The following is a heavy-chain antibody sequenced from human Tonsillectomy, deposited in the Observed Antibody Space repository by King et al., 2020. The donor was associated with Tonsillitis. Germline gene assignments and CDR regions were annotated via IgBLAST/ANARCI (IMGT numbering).Heavy chain of an antibody. CDR3: ARLGYCSSTSCFDY. CDR1: GGSISSGSYY. V-gene: IGHV4-61*02. J-gene: IGHJ4*02. CDR2: IYTSGDP. D-gene: IGHD2-2*01. Sequence: QLQESGPGLVKPSQTLSLTCTVSGGSISSGSYYWSWIRQPAGKGLEWICRIYTSGDPHYNPSLKNRVTMSVDPSKNLFSLKLSSVTAADTAVYYCARLGYCSSTSCFDYWGQGTLVTVSS.